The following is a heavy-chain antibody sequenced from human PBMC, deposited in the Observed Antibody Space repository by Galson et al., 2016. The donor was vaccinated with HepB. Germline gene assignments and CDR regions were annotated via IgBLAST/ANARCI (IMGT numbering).Heavy chain of an antibody. J-gene: IGHJ4*02. V-gene: IGHV2-70*01. CDR3: ARSKGGAPFYFDY. CDR2: LDWDDDK. D-gene: IGHD3-16*01. CDR1: GFSLSTSGMC. Sequence: PALVKLTQTLSLTCTFSGFSLSTSGMCVSWIRQPPGKAPEWLALLDWDDDKHYRASVKTRVTISKDTSKNQVVLTMTNMDPVDTATYYCARSKGGAPFYFDYWGQGILVTVSS.